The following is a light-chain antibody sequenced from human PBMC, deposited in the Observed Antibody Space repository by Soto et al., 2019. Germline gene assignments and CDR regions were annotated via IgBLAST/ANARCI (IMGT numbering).Light chain of an antibody. Sequence: DIQMTQSPSSLPASVGDRVTITCRASQGISNYLAWYQQKPGKFPKLLIYAASTLQSVVPSRFSGSRSGTDFNLTISSLQPEDVANYYCQKYNSAPLSFGPGTKVDIK. CDR2: AAS. V-gene: IGKV1-27*01. J-gene: IGKJ3*01. CDR3: QKYNSAPLS. CDR1: QGISNY.